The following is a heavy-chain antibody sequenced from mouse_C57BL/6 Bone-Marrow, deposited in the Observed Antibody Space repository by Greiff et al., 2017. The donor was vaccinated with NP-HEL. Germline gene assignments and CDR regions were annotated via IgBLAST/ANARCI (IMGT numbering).Heavy chain of an antibody. CDR1: GYTFTSYG. CDR3: ARDGYRYFDV. CDR2: IYPRSGNT. V-gene: IGHV1-81*01. D-gene: IGHD2-3*01. J-gene: IGHJ1*03. Sequence: VQVVESGAELARPGASVKLSCKASGYTFTSYGISWVKQRTGQGLEWIGEIYPRSGNTYYNEKFKGKATLTADKSSSTAYMELRSLTSEDSAVYFCARDGYRYFDVWGTGTTVTVSS.